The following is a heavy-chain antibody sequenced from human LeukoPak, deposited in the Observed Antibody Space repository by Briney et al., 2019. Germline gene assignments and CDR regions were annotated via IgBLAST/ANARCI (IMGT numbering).Heavy chain of an antibody. CDR3: AREPYDIAFDI. Sequence: PGRSLRLSCAASGFTFSSYAMHWVRQAPGKGLEWVAVISYDGSNKYYADSVEGRFTISRDNSKNTLYLQMNSLRAEDTAVYYCAREPYDIAFDIWGQGTMVTVSS. V-gene: IGHV3-30-3*01. CDR1: GFTFSSYA. D-gene: IGHD3-22*01. J-gene: IGHJ3*02. CDR2: ISYDGSNK.